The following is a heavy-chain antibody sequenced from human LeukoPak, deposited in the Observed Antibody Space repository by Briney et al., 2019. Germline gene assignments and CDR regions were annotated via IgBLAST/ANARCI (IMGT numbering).Heavy chain of an antibody. D-gene: IGHD4-23*01. CDR2: IYTSGST. CDR3: AGKGDYGGNSVSGSFDY. CDR1: GGSISSYY. J-gene: IGHJ4*02. V-gene: IGHV4-4*07. Sequence: SETLSLTCTVSGGSISSYYWSWIRQPAGKGLEWIGRIYTSGSTNYNPSLKSRVTMSVDTSKNQFSLKLSSVTAADTAVYYCAGKGDYGGNSVSGSFDYWGQGTLVTVSS.